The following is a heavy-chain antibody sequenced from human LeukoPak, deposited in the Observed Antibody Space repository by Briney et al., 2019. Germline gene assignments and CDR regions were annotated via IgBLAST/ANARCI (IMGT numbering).Heavy chain of an antibody. Sequence: PGGSLRLSCAASGFTFSDYYMSWIRQAPGKGLEWVSYISSSSSYTNYADSVKGRFTISRDNAKNSLYLQMNSLRAEDTAVYYCARILGYCSGGTCFEDYWGQGTLVTVSS. D-gene: IGHD2-15*01. CDR2: ISSSSSYT. CDR3: ARILGYCSGGTCFEDY. J-gene: IGHJ4*02. CDR1: GFTFSDYY. V-gene: IGHV3-11*03.